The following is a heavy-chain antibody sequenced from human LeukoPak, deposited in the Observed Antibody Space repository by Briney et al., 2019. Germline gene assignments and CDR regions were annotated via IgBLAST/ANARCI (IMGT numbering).Heavy chain of an antibody. CDR2: ITPIFGTA. CDR1: GGTFSSYA. CDR3: AREGYYYGSGSYYAAFDY. D-gene: IGHD3-10*01. Sequence: ASVKVSCKASGGTFSSYAISWVRQAPGQGLEWMGGITPIFGTANYAQKFQGRVTITADESTSTAYMELSSLRSEDTAVYYCAREGYYYGSGSYYAAFDYWGQGTLVTVSS. V-gene: IGHV1-69*13. J-gene: IGHJ4*02.